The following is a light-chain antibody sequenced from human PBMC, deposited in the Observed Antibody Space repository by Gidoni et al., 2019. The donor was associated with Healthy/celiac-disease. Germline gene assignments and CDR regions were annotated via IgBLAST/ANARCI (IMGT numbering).Light chain of an antibody. CDR2: DAS. V-gene: IGKV3-11*01. Sequence: EIGLTQSPATLSLSPGERATLSCRASQSVSSYLAWYQQKPGQAPRLLIYDASNRATGIPARFSGSGSGTDFTLTISSLEPEDFAVYYCQQRSNWPPWLTFGGGTKVEIK. CDR1: QSVSSY. CDR3: QQRSNWPPWLT. J-gene: IGKJ4*01.